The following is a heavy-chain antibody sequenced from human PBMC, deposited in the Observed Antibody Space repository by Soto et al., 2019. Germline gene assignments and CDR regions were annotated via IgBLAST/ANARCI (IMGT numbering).Heavy chain of an antibody. V-gene: IGHV4-39*01. CDR1: GGSISSSSYY. CDR2: IYYSGST. Sequence: QLQLQESGPGLVKPSETLSLTCTVSGGSISSSSYYWGWIRQPPGKGLEWIGSIYYSGSTYYNPSLKSRVTISVDTSKTHFSLKLSSVTAADTAVYYCARLGYDSSGYYFIVPVLDYWGQGTLVTVSS. J-gene: IGHJ4*02. CDR3: ARLGYDSSGYYFIVPVLDY. D-gene: IGHD3-22*01.